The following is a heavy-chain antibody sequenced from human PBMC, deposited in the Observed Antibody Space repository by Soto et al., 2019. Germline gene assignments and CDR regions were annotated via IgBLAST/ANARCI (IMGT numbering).Heavy chain of an antibody. V-gene: IGHV2-5*02. Sequence: QITLKESGPTLVKPTQTLTLTCTFSGFSLSSTRMAVGWIRQPPGKALEWLALIYWDDDKRYSPFLKSMLTITKDTSKNQVVLTMSNMDTVDTDRYYCAHIVVAGLGYYFDYWGQGTLVSVS. D-gene: IGHD6-19*01. CDR1: GFSLSSTRMA. CDR3: AHIVVAGLGYYFDY. J-gene: IGHJ4*02. CDR2: IYWDDDK.